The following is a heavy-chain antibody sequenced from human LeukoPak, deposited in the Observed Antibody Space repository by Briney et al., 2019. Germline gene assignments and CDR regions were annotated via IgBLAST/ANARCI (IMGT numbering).Heavy chain of an antibody. CDR1: GGTFSSYA. V-gene: IGHV1-69*13. CDR2: IIPIFGTA. J-gene: IGHJ6*04. CDR3: ARGDIVVVPAASSFYYYYGMDV. Sequence: SVKVSFKASGGTFSSYAISWVRQAPGQGLEWMGGIIPIFGTANYAQKFQGRVTITADESTSTAYMELSSLRSEDTAVYYCARGDIVVVPAASSFYYYYGMDVWGKGTTVTVSS. D-gene: IGHD2-2*01.